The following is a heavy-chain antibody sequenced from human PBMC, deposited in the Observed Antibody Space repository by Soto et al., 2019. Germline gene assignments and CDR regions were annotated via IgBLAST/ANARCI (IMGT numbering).Heavy chain of an antibody. CDR3: ARQQGGSLTSLYFDY. CDR2: ISGSGGST. D-gene: IGHD2-15*01. CDR1: GFTFGSYA. Sequence: EVQMLEYGGGLVQPGGSLGLSCAAAGFTFGSYAMSWVRQAPGKGLEWVSGISGSGGSTFYADSVKGRFTISRDNSNNMVSLQMDNVRADDTALYYCARQQGGSLTSLYFDYWGQGTLVTVSS. V-gene: IGHV3-23*01. J-gene: IGHJ4*02.